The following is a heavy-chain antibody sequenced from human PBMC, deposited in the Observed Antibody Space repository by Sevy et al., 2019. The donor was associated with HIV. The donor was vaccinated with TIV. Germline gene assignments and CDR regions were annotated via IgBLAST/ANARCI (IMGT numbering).Heavy chain of an antibody. D-gene: IGHD1-26*01. J-gene: IGHJ3*02. V-gene: IGHV3-53*01. Sequence: GGFLRLSCAASGFTVSSNYMSWVRQAPGKGLEWVSVIYSGGSTYYADSVKGRFTISRDNSKNTLYLQMNSLRAEDTASSYCAGRYSGNYYGAFDIWGQGTMVTVSS. CDR2: IYSGGST. CDR1: GFTVSSNY. CDR3: AGRYSGNYYGAFDI.